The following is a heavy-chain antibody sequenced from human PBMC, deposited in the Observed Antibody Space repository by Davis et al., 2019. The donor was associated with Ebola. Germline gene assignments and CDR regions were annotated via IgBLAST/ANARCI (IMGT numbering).Heavy chain of an antibody. J-gene: IGHJ4*02. D-gene: IGHD6-25*01. V-gene: IGHV3-7*01. CDR2: IKEDGSET. CDR1: GFTFGSYW. Sequence: GESLKISCAASGFTFGSYWMNWVRQIPGKGLEWVANIKEDGSETYFMDSVKGRFTISRDNSKNTLYLQMNSLRAEDTAVYYCAKEGAAASDYWGQGTLVTVSS. CDR3: AKEGAAASDY.